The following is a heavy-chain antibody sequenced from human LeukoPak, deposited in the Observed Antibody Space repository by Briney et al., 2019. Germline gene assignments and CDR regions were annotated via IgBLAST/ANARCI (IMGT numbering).Heavy chain of an antibody. D-gene: IGHD5/OR15-5a*01. CDR1: GYTFTIYG. CDR3: ARDLRYWFDP. Sequence: EASVKVSCKASGYTFTIYGISWVRQAPGQGLEGMGWISAYNGNTNYAQKLQGRVTMTTDTSTSTAYMELRSLRSDDTAVYYCARDLRYWFDPWGQGTLVTVSS. CDR2: ISAYNGNT. J-gene: IGHJ5*02. V-gene: IGHV1-18*04.